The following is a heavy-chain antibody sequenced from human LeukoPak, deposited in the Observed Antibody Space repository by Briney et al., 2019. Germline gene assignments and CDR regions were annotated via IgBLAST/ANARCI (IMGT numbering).Heavy chain of an antibody. Sequence: SENLSLTCTVSGGSISSSSYYWGWIRQPPGKGLEWIGSIYYSGSTYYNPSLKSRVTISVDTSKNQFSLKLSSVTAADTAVYYCARQWGYCSGGSCYASWFDPWGQGTLVTVSS. CDR1: GGSISSSSYY. D-gene: IGHD2-15*01. CDR2: IYYSGST. V-gene: IGHV4-39*01. J-gene: IGHJ5*02. CDR3: ARQWGYCSGGSCYASWFDP.